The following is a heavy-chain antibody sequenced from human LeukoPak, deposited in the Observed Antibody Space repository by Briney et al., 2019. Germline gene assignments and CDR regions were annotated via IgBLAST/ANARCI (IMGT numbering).Heavy chain of an antibody. J-gene: IGHJ4*02. Sequence: TGGSLRLSCAASGFTFSSYAMSWVRQAPGKGLEWVSLIGTGGISTYYADSVKGRFTISRDNSKNTLYLQMNSLRIEDTALYYCAKRYCSGGTCYPLDYWGQGTLVTVSS. D-gene: IGHD2-15*01. CDR1: GFTFSSYA. V-gene: IGHV3-23*01. CDR3: AKRYCSGGTCYPLDY. CDR2: IGTGGIST.